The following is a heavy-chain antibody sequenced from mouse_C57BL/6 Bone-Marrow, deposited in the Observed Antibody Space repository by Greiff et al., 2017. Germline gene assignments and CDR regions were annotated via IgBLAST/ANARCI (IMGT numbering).Heavy chain of an antibody. CDR2: IYPGDGDT. D-gene: IGHD2-4*01. CDR3: ARPYYDYDVPLFAY. J-gene: IGHJ3*01. V-gene: IGHV1-80*01. Sequence: VQLQQSGAELVKPGASVKISCKASGYAFSSYWMNWVKQRPGKGLEWIGQIYPGDGDTNYNGKFKGKATLTADKSSSTAYMQLSSLTSEDSAVYFCARPYYDYDVPLFAYWGQGTLVTVSA. CDR1: GYAFSSYW.